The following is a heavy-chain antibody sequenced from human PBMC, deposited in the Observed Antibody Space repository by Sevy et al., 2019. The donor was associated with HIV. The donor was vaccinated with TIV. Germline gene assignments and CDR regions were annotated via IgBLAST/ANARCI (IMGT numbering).Heavy chain of an antibody. V-gene: IGHV3-30*04. CDR3: ARDEFYVY. CDR1: GFTFSSYA. Sequence: GGSLRLSCAASGFTFSSYAMYWVRQAPGKGLEWVAVISYDGSNKYYADSVKGRFTISRDNSKNTLYLQMNSLRAEDTAVYYCARDEFYVYWGQGTLVTVSS. D-gene: IGHD3-10*01. CDR2: ISYDGSNK. J-gene: IGHJ4*02.